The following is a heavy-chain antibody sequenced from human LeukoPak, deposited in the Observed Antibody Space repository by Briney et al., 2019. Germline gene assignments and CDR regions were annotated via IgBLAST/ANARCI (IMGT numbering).Heavy chain of an antibody. CDR2: ISSSSSYI. CDR3: ARGPPYSSGWYGYYGMDV. J-gene: IGHJ6*02. CDR1: GFTFSSYS. D-gene: IGHD6-19*01. V-gene: IGHV3-21*01. Sequence: GGSLRLSCAASGFTFSSYSMNWVRQAPGKGLEWVSSISSSSSYIYYADSVKGRFTISRENAKNSLYLQMNSLRAGDTAVYYCARGPPYSSGWYGYYGMDVWGQGTTVTVSS.